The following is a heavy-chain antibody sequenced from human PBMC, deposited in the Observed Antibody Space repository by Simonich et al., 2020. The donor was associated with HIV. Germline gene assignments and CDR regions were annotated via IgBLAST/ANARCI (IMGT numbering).Heavy chain of an antibody. CDR1: GYTFTGYY. J-gene: IGHJ3*02. CDR2: NTPNSGGT. D-gene: IGHD2-15*01. Sequence: QVQLVQSGAEVKKPGASVKVSCKASGYTFTGYYMHWVRQGPGQGLEWMGRNTPNSGGTNYAQNTKGRGTRTRDTSNSTAYMELIRLRSDDTAIYYCASAYCSGGRCYDAFDIWGQGTMVTVSS. V-gene: IGHV1-2*06. CDR3: ASAYCSGGRCYDAFDI.